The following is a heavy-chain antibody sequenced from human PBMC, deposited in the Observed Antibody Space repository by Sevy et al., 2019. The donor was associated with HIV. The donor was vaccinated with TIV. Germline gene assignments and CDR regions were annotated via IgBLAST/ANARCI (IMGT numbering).Heavy chain of an antibody. Sequence: GGSLRLSCAASGFTFSSYWMSWVRQAPGKGLEWVANIKKAGSKKYYVDSVKGRFTVSRDNAKNSLYLQMNSLRVEDTAIYYCARDCSSTNCLWGLDVWGQGTTVTVSS. CDR3: ARDCSSTNCLWGLDV. V-gene: IGHV3-7*03. D-gene: IGHD2-2*01. CDR2: IKKAGSKK. J-gene: IGHJ6*02. CDR1: GFTFSSYW.